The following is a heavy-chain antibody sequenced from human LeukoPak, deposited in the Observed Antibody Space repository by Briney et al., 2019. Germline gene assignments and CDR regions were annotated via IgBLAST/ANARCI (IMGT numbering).Heavy chain of an antibody. CDR2: IIWNTGIT. V-gene: IGHV3-9*03. J-gene: IGHJ4*02. CDR3: AKRDCLDY. Sequence: PGGSLRLSCAASGFTFDAYAMQWVRHAPGEGLGWVAVIIWNTGITHYTESVKGRFTISRDTVKNSLYLQMNSLRAEDMALYYCAKRDCLDYWGQGTLVTVSS. CDR1: GFTFDAYA. D-gene: IGHD2-21*02.